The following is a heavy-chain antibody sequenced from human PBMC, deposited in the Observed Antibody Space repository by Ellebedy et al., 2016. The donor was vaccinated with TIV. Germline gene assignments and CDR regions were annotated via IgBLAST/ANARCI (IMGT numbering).Heavy chain of an antibody. V-gene: IGHV3-30-3*01. Sequence: PGGSLRLSCAASGFTFSSYAMHWVRQAPGKGLEWVAVISYDGSNKYYADSVKGRFTISRDNSKNTLYLQMNSLRAEDTAVYYCARDPYDSSGGDAFDIWGQGTMVTVSS. CDR3: ARDPYDSSGGDAFDI. CDR1: GFTFSSYA. D-gene: IGHD3-22*01. CDR2: ISYDGSNK. J-gene: IGHJ3*02.